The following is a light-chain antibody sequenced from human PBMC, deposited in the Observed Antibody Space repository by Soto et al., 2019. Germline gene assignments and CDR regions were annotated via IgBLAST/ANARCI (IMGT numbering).Light chain of an antibody. CDR1: QDIRNY. CDR3: QHYDHLPPLS. CDR2: DAS. J-gene: IGKJ4*01. V-gene: IGKV1-33*01. Sequence: DIQMTQSPSSLSASVGDRVTITCQASQDIRNYLNWYQQKPGKAPNLLIYDASNSRAGVPSRFSGSGSGTEFTFTISSLQPEDIATYYWQHYDHLPPLSFGGGTKVEIK.